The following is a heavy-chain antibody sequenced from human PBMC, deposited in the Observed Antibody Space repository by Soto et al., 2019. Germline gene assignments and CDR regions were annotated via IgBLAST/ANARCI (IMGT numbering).Heavy chain of an antibody. CDR1: GYTFTSYG. CDR3: ARDRGIVIVGGTIPDY. Sequence: QVQLVQSGAEVKKPGASVKVSCKASGYTFTSYGISWVRQAPGQGLEWLGWISAYNGNTNYARNLQGRVTVTADTSTTTDDMELRSLRSDDTAVYYCARDRGIVIVGGTIPDYWGQGTLVTVSS. CDR2: ISAYNGNT. J-gene: IGHJ4*02. D-gene: IGHD1-26*01. V-gene: IGHV1-18*01.